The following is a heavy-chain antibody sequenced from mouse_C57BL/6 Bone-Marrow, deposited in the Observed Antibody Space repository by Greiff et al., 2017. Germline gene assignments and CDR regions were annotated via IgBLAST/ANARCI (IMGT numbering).Heavy chain of an antibody. D-gene: IGHD3-2*02. V-gene: IGHV14-4*01. CDR1: GFNIKDDY. Sequence: EVKLVESGADLVRPGASVKLSCTASGFNIKDDYMHWVKQRPEQGLEWIGWIDPENGDTEYASKFQGKATITADTSSNTAYLQLSSLTSEDTAVYYCTLQTAQAHFDYWGQGTTLTVSS. J-gene: IGHJ2*01. CDR2: IDPENGDT. CDR3: TLQTAQAHFDY.